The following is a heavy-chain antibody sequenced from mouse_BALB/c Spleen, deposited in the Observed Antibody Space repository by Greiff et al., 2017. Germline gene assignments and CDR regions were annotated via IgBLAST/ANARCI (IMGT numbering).Heavy chain of an antibody. CDR1: GFTFSSFG. J-gene: IGHJ3*01. CDR3: ARTYYYGSSYLFAY. V-gene: IGHV5-17*02. CDR2: ISSGSSTI. D-gene: IGHD1-1*01. Sequence: EVQGVESGGGLVQPGGSRKLSCAASGFTFSSFGMHWVRQAPEKGLEWVAYISSGSSTIYYADTVKGRFTISRDNPKNTLFLQMTSLRSEDTAMYYCARTYYYGSSYLFAYWGQGTLVTVSA.